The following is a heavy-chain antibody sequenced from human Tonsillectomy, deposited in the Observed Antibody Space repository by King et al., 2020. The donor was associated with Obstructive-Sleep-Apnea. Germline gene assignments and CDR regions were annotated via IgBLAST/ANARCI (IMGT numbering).Heavy chain of an antibody. Sequence: QEQLVQSGAEVKRPGASVKVSCEASGYTFTTYGISWVRQAPGQGLEWMGWISANNGDTNYAQKFQGRVTMTTDTTTTTAYMELRSLRSDDTAVYYCARRLDPSSGTYSWFVYWGQGTLVTVSS. D-gene: IGHD1-26*01. CDR1: GYTFTTYG. CDR3: ARRLDPSSGTYSWFVY. V-gene: IGHV1-18*04. J-gene: IGHJ4*02. CDR2: ISANNGDT.